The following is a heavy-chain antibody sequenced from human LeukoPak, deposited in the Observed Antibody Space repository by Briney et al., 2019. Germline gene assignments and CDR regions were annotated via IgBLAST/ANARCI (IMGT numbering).Heavy chain of an antibody. CDR3: ARRERTDSSSGDY. D-gene: IGHD6-13*01. V-gene: IGHV3-74*01. Sequence: GGSLGLSCAAPGFTFSSYWMHGFRQAPGKGLVWVSRINSDGSSTSYADSVKGRFTISRDNAKNTLYLQMNSLRAEDTAVYYCARRERTDSSSGDYWGQGTLVTVSS. J-gene: IGHJ4*02. CDR1: GFTFSSYW. CDR2: INSDGSST.